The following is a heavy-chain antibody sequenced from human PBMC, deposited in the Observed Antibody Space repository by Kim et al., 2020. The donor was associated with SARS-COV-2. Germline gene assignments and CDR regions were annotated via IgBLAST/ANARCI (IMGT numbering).Heavy chain of an antibody. Sequence: PSLQSRVTISVDTSKNQFSLKLSSVTAADTAVYYCARDQGRTGTTGVFDYWGQGTLVTVSS. CDR3: ARDQGRTGTTGVFDY. D-gene: IGHD1-7*01. J-gene: IGHJ4*02. V-gene: IGHV4-59*01.